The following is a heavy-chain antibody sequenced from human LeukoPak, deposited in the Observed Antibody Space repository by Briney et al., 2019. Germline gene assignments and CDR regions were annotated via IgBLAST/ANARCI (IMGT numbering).Heavy chain of an antibody. J-gene: IGHJ5*02. D-gene: IGHD6-13*01. Sequence: GGSLRLSCAASGFTFNTFWMSWVRQTPGKGLEWVANIKEDGTKKYYVDSVKGRFTISRDNAENSLYLQMNSLRAEETAVYYCARDAAGYDPWGQGTLVTVSS. CDR3: ARDAAGYDP. CDR2: IKEDGTKK. CDR1: GFTFNTFW. V-gene: IGHV3-7*01.